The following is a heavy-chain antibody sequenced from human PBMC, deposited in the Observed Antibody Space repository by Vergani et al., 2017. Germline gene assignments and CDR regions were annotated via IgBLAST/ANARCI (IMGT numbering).Heavy chain of an antibody. Sequence: EVQLVQSGAEVKKPGESLKISCKGSGYSFTSYWIGWVRQMPGKGLEWMGIIYPGDSDTRYSPSVQGQVTISRDNSKNTLYLQMNSLRAEDTAVYYCARDPSFDYWGQGTLVTVSS. CDR3: ARDPSFDY. J-gene: IGHJ4*02. V-gene: IGHV5-51*01. CDR2: IYPGDSDT. CDR1: GYSFTSYW.